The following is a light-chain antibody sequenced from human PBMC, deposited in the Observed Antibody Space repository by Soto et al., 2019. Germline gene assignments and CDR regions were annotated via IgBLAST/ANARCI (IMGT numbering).Light chain of an antibody. V-gene: IGKV3D-15*01. Sequence: EILMTQSPATLSVCPGERATLSCRASQSVSSNLAWYQQKPGQAPRLLIYGTYIRATGIPARFSGSGSGTEFTLTISSLQSEDFAVYYCQQYNNWPPLTFGGGTKVEIK. CDR3: QQYNNWPPLT. CDR1: QSVSSN. J-gene: IGKJ4*01. CDR2: GTY.